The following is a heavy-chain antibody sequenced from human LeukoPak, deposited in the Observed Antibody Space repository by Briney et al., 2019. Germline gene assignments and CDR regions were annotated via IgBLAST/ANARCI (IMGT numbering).Heavy chain of an antibody. V-gene: IGHV3-9*01. CDR2: ISWNSGSI. CDR1: GFTFDDYA. J-gene: IGHJ6*03. D-gene: IGHD6-6*01. Sequence: GRSLRLSCAASGFTFDDYAMHWVRQAPGKGLEWVSGISWNSGSIGYADSVKGRFTISRDNAKNPLYLQMNSLRAEDTAVYHCARVIAARPARRTYYYMDVWGKGTTVTVSS. CDR3: ARVIAARPARRTYYYMDV.